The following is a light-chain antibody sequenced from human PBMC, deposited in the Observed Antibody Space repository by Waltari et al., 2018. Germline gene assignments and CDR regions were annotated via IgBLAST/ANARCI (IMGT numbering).Light chain of an antibody. CDR2: EGD. Sequence: QSALTQPASVSGSPGQSITISCTGTSSDVVSYNLVSWYQQHPGKAPHVIIYEGDRRPSGVSDSFSGSKSGNTVSLTISGLQEEDEADDYCCSYTGPTTPRLFGGGTKLTVL. J-gene: IGLJ3*02. CDR3: CSYTGPTTPRL. V-gene: IGLV2-23*01. CDR1: SSDVVSYNL.